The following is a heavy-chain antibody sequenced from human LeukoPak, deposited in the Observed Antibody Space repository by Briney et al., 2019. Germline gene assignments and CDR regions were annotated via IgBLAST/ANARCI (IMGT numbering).Heavy chain of an antibody. CDR1: GGSISGYY. CDR2: IYYSGSP. V-gene: IGHV4-59*08. D-gene: IGHD3-22*01. CDR3: ARRSSSGTSDY. Sequence: SETLSIICTVSGGSISGYYWSWIRQAPGKGLEWIGHIYYSGSPSYNPSLKSRVTISVDTSKNQFSLKLSSVTAADTAVYYCARRSSSGTSDYWGQGTLVTVSS. J-gene: IGHJ4*02.